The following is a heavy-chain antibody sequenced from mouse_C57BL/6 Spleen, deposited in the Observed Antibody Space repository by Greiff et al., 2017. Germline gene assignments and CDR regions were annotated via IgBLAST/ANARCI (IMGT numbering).Heavy chain of an antibody. CDR2: INPNNGGT. CDR1: GYTFTDYY. CDR3: AREGYGFAY. J-gene: IGHJ3*01. D-gene: IGHD2-2*01. Sequence: EVQLQQSGPELVKPGASVKISCKASGYTFTDYYMNWVKQSHGKSLEWIGDINPNNGGTSYNQKFKGKATLTVDKSSSTAYMELRSLTSEDSAVYYCAREGYGFAYWGQGTLVTVSA. V-gene: IGHV1-26*01.